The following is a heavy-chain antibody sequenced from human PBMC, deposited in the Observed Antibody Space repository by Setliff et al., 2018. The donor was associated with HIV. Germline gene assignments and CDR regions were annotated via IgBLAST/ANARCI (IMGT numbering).Heavy chain of an antibody. CDR2: IIPFFGTP. D-gene: IGHD6-19*01. Sequence: SVKVSCKASGGTFSSYALSWVRQAPGQGLEWMGRIIPFFGTPNYAQNLKGRVTITADEPTSTAYMELSSLTSADTAVYYCARGRYSSGLTDYWGQGTLVTVSS. J-gene: IGHJ4*02. V-gene: IGHV1-69*13. CDR3: ARGRYSSGLTDY. CDR1: GGTFSSYA.